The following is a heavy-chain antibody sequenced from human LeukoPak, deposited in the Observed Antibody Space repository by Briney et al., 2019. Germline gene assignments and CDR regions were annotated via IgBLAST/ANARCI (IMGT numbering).Heavy chain of an antibody. D-gene: IGHD6-6*01. CDR1: GFIFSNYN. CDR3: AKDEAAARPYY. V-gene: IGHV3-48*01. Sequence: GGSLRLSCAASGFIFSNYNMNWVRQVPGKGLEWVSFISSSRSSIDYTDSVKGRFTVSRDNSRNTLYLQMSSLRAEDTAVYYCAKDEAAARPYYWGQGTLVTVSS. J-gene: IGHJ4*02. CDR2: ISSSRSSI.